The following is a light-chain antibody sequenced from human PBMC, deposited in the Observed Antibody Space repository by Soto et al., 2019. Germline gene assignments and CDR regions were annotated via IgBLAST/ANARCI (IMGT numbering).Light chain of an antibody. Sequence: QSALTQPASVSGSPGQSITISCTGTNSDVGGYIYVSWYQQYPGKAPKLLIYEVSNRPSGVSNRFSGSKSDNTASLTISGLQAEDEADYYCSSYTSRITPVFGGGTKLTVL. J-gene: IGLJ2*01. CDR1: NSDVGGYIY. CDR2: EVS. CDR3: SSYTSRITPV. V-gene: IGLV2-14*01.